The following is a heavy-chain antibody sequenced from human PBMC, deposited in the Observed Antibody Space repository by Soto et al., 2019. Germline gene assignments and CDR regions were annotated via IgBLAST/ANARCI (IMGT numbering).Heavy chain of an antibody. V-gene: IGHV3-33*01. D-gene: IGHD4-17*01. Sequence: QVQLVESGGGVVQPGRSLRVSCAASGFTFSSYAMHWVRQAPGKGLEWVAVIWYDGTDKYYVDSVKGRFTVSRDNSKNTVYLQMYSLGAEDTAVYYCARESSYGDSYYFDYWGQGTLVTVSS. J-gene: IGHJ4*02. CDR2: IWYDGTDK. CDR1: GFTFSSYA. CDR3: ARESSYGDSYYFDY.